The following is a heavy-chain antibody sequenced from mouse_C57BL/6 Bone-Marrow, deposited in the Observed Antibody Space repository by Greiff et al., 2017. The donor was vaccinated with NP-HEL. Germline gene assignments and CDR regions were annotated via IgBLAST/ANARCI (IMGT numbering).Heavy chain of an antibody. CDR3: ARPGDYDGGDY. Sequence: VQLQQSGPELVKPGASVKISCKASGYAFSSSWMNWVKQRPGKGLEWIGGIYPGDGDTNYNGKFKGKATLTADKSSSTAYMQLSSLTAEDSAVYFCARPGDYDGGDYWGQGTTLTVSS. D-gene: IGHD2-4*01. J-gene: IGHJ2*01. CDR2: IYPGDGDT. V-gene: IGHV1-82*01. CDR1: GYAFSSSW.